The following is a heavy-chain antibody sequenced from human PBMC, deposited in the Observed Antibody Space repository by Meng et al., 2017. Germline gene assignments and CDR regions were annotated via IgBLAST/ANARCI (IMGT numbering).Heavy chain of an antibody. CDR2: ISGSGGST. CDR3: AKDHVRAIPISAFDV. V-gene: IGHV3-23*01. CDR1: GFTFSSYA. Sequence: GESLKISCAASGFTFSSYAMSWVRQAPGKGLEWVSAISGSGGSTYYADSVKGRFTISRDNSKNTLYLQMNSLRAEDTAVYYCAKDHVRAIPISAFDVWGQGTMVTVSS. J-gene: IGHJ3*01. D-gene: IGHD2-21*01.